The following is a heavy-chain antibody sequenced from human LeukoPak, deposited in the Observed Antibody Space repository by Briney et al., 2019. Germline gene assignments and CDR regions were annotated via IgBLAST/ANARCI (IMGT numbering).Heavy chain of an antibody. CDR2: IHTSGST. D-gene: IGHD2/OR15-2a*01. J-gene: IGHJ4*02. CDR1: GGSISGSSYY. Sequence: SETLSLTCTVSGGSISGSSYYWGWIRQPAGKGVGWIGLIHTSGSTNYNPSLKSRVTISVDTSKNQFSLKLSSVTAADTAVYYCARGPNFLGYWGQGTLVTVSS. CDR3: ARGPNFLGY. V-gene: IGHV4-61*02.